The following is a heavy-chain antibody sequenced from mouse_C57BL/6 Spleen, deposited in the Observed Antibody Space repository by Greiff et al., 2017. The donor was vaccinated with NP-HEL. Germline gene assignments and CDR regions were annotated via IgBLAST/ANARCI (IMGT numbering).Heavy chain of an antibody. D-gene: IGHD1-1*01. CDR2: INPNNGGT. V-gene: IGHV1-26*01. J-gene: IGHJ2*01. Sequence: EVQLQQSGPELVKPGASVKISCKASGYTFTDYYMNWVKQSHGKSLEWIGDINPNNGGTSYNQKFKGKATLTVDKSSITAYMELRSLTSEDSAVYYCARRGILRYYFDYWGQGTTLTVSS. CDR1: GYTFTDYY. CDR3: ARRGILRYYFDY.